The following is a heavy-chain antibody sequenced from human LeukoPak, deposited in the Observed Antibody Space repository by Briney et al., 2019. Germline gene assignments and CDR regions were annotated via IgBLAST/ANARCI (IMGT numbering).Heavy chain of an antibody. CDR2: ISGSGGST. D-gene: IGHD3-9*01. CDR3: AKGPYYDILTGYYGVGYFDY. J-gene: IGHJ4*02. Sequence: PGGSLRLSCAASGFTFSSYAMSWVRQAPGKGLEWVSAISGSGGSTYYADSVKGRFTISRDNSKNTLYLQMNSLRAEDTAVYYCAKGPYYDILTGYYGVGYFDYWGQGTLVTVSS. CDR1: GFTFSSYA. V-gene: IGHV3-23*01.